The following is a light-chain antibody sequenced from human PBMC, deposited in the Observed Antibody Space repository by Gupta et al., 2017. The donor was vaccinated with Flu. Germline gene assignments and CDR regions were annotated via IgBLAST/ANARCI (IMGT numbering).Light chain of an antibody. CDR2: EAS. Sequence: DIVLTQSPATLSLSPGERATLSCRASQSVSSYLAWYQQKPGQAPRLLIYEASNRATGIPARFSGSGSGTDFTLTISSLEPEDFAVYYCQQRSNWPPWTFGHGTKVEIK. V-gene: IGKV3-11*01. CDR1: QSVSSY. CDR3: QQRSNWPPWT. J-gene: IGKJ1*01.